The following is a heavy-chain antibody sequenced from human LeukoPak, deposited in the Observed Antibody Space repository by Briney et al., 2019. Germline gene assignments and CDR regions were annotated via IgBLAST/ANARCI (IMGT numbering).Heavy chain of an antibody. CDR3: ARDQYHLYSSGWYPFDY. CDR2: ISSSSSTI. D-gene: IGHD6-19*01. J-gene: IGHJ4*02. V-gene: IGHV3-48*04. CDR1: GFTFSSYS. Sequence: PGGSLRVSCAASGFTFSSYSMNWVRQAPGKGLEWVSYISSSSSTIYYADSVKGRFTISRDNAKNSLYLQMNSLRAEDTAVYYCARDQYHLYSSGWYPFDYWGQGTLVTVSS.